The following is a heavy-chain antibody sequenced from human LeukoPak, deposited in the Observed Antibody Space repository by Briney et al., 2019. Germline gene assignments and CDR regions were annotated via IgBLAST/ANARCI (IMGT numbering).Heavy chain of an antibody. D-gene: IGHD5-18*01. CDR2: IKAGNGNT. J-gene: IGHJ6*02. Sequence: ASVKVSCKASGYTFTSYGISWVRQAPGQRLEWMGWIKAGNGNTKYSQKFQGRVTITRDTSASTAYMELSSLRSEDTAVYYCARVLVSSYGPYYYGMDVWGQGTTVTVSS. V-gene: IGHV1-3*01. CDR1: GYTFTSYG. CDR3: ARVLVSSYGPYYYGMDV.